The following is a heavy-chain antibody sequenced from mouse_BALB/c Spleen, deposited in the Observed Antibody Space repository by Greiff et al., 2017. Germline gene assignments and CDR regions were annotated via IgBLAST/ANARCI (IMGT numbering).Heavy chain of an antibody. Sequence: EVQGVESGGGLVKPGGSLKLSCAASGFTFSDYYMYWVRQTPEKRLEWVATISDGGSYTYYPDSVKGRFTISRDNAKNNLYLQMSSLKSEDTAMYYYARDSSGWGFAYWGQGTLVTVSA. CDR3: ARDSSGWGFAY. J-gene: IGHJ3*01. D-gene: IGHD3-1*01. CDR2: ISDGGSYT. CDR1: GFTFSDYY. V-gene: IGHV5-4*02.